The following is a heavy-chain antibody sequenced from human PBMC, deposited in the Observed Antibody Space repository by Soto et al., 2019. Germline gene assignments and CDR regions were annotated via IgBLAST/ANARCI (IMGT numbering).Heavy chain of an antibody. CDR1: GGSISSYY. V-gene: IGHV4-59*08. J-gene: IGHJ4*02. CDR3: ARRYGYSFDY. CDR2: IYYSGST. D-gene: IGHD1-1*01. Sequence: SGGSISSYYWSWIRQPPGKGLEWIGYIYYSGSTNYNPSLKSRVTISVDTSKNQFSLKLSSVTAADTAVYYCARRYGYSFDYWGQGTLVTVSS.